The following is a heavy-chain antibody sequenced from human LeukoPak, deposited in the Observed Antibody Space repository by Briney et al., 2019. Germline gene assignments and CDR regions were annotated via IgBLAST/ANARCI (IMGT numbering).Heavy chain of an antibody. D-gene: IGHD3-10*01. CDR3: ARTARGAPQAYYYYGMDV. Sequence: PSETLSLTCAVSGYSISSGYYWGWIRQPPGEGLEWIGSIYHSGSTYYNPSLKSRVTISVDTSKNQFSLKLSSVTAADTAVYYCARTARGAPQAYYYYGMDVWGKGTTVTVSS. CDR1: GYSISSGYY. V-gene: IGHV4-38-2*01. CDR2: IYHSGST. J-gene: IGHJ6*04.